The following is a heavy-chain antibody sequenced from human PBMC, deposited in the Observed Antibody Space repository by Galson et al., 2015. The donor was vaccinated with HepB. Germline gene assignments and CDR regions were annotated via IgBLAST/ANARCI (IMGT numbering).Heavy chain of an antibody. CDR3: ARAGGAKRFLEWGDYYYGMDV. Sequence: SVKVSCKASGYTFTGYYMHWVRQAPGQGLEWMGWINPNSGGTNYAQKFQGWVTMTRDTSISTAYMELSRLRSDDTAVYYCARAGGAKRFLEWGDYYYGMDVWGQGTTVTVSS. CDR2: INPNSGGT. J-gene: IGHJ6*02. D-gene: IGHD3-3*01. CDR1: GYTFTGYY. V-gene: IGHV1-2*04.